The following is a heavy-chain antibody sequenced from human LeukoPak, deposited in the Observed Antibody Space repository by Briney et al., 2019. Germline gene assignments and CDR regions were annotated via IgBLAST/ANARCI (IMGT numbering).Heavy chain of an antibody. V-gene: IGHV3-7*01. Sequence: GALRLSCAASGFTFSNYWMTWVCQAPGKGLQWVANIKPDGTEKNYVDSVKGRFTISRDNAKNSVYLQLNSLRVDDTALYYCARTPLTQLEPDYFDSWGQGTLVSVS. CDR3: ARTPLTQLEPDYFDS. D-gene: IGHD1-1*01. CDR2: IKPDGTEK. J-gene: IGHJ4*02. CDR1: GFTFSNYW.